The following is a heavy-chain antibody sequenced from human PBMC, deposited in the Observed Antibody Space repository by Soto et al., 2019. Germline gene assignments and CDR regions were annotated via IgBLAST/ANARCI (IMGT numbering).Heavy chain of an antibody. CDR3: ASGIKLWLRRISNGYSG. J-gene: IGHJ4*02. D-gene: IGHD5-12*01. Sequence: QVQLVQSGAEVKKPESSVKVSCKAPGGTFSTYAISWVRQAPGQGLEWMGGIIPMFGTANYAQRFQDRVTITADESTNTVYMELSSLRSEDTAVYFCASGIKLWLRRISNGYSGWGQGTLVTVSS. CDR1: GGTFSTYA. V-gene: IGHV1-69*12. CDR2: IIPMFGTA.